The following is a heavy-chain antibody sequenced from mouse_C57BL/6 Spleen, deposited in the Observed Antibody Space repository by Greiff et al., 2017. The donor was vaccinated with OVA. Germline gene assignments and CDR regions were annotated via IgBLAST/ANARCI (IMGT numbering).Heavy chain of an antibody. V-gene: IGHV1-82*01. CDR3: ARSGYIKGYAMDY. CDR2: IYPGDGDT. CDR1: GYAFSSSW. Sequence: QVQLQQSGPELVKPGASVKISCKASGYAFSSSWMNWVKQRPGKGLEWIGRIYPGDGDTNYNGKFKGKATLTADKSSSTAYMQLSSLTSEDSAVYFCARSGYIKGYAMDYWGQGTSVTVSS. J-gene: IGHJ4*01. D-gene: IGHD1-1*01.